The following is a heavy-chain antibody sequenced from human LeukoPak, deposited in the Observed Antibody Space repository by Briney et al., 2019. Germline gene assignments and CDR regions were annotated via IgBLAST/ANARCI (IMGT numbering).Heavy chain of an antibody. CDR3: AREICGSTSCHEFGMDV. D-gene: IGHD2-2*01. Sequence: GGSLRLSCAASGFTFSYYALHWVRQAPGKGLEWVAVISYDGRHKCHVDSVKGRFTISRDNFKDTLYLQMDNLRAEDTAVYYCAREICGSTSCHEFGMDVWGQGTTVTVSS. J-gene: IGHJ6*02. V-gene: IGHV3-30*04. CDR2: ISYDGRHK. CDR1: GFTFSYYA.